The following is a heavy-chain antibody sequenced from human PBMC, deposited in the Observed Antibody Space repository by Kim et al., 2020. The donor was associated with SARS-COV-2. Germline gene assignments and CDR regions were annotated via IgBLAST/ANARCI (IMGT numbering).Heavy chain of an antibody. V-gene: IGHV3-23*01. CDR3: AKRFYGSGNYYFDY. J-gene: IGHJ4*02. D-gene: IGHD3-10*01. Sequence: YPYFVKGRFTISRDNSNTTVYLPMNSLRVDDTAVYYCAKRFYGSGNYYFDYWGQGTLVTVSS.